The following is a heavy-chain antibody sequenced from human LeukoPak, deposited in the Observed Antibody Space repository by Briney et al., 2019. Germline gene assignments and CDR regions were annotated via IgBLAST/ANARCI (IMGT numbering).Heavy chain of an antibody. Sequence: SETLSLTCAVYGGSFSGYYWSWIRQPPGKGLEWIGEINHSGSTNYNPSLKSRVTISVDTSKNQFSLKLSSVTAADTAVYYCARSYDFWSGYPTDWGQGTLVTVSS. J-gene: IGHJ4*02. D-gene: IGHD3-3*01. V-gene: IGHV4-34*01. CDR2: INHSGST. CDR3: ARSYDFWSGYPTD. CDR1: GGSFSGYY.